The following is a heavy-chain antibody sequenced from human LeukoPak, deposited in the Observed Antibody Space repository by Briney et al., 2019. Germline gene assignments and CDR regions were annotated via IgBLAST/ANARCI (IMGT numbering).Heavy chain of an antibody. CDR1: GGSINSSSYY. Sequence: SETLSLTCTVSGGSINSSSYYWGWIRQPPGKGLEWIGSIYYSGSTYYNPSLKSRVTISVDTSKNQFSLKLSSVIAADTAVYYCARGLGYSSGWPFDYWGQGTLVTVSS. CDR3: ARGLGYSSGWPFDY. J-gene: IGHJ4*02. D-gene: IGHD6-19*01. CDR2: IYYSGST. V-gene: IGHV4-39*07.